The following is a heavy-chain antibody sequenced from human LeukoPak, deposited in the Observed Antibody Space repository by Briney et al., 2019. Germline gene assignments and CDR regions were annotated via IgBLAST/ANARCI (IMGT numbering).Heavy chain of an antibody. CDR3: ARERATLDYYYYMDV. J-gene: IGHJ6*03. Sequence: PGGSLRLSCEASGFTFTSYAMNWVRQAPGKGLEWVSAISSSSGMIYYADSVKGRFTISRDNAKSSLYLQMNSLRAEDTALYYCARERATLDYYYYMDVWGKGTTVTVSS. CDR1: GFTFTSYA. V-gene: IGHV3-21*04. CDR2: ISSSSGMI. D-gene: IGHD5-12*01.